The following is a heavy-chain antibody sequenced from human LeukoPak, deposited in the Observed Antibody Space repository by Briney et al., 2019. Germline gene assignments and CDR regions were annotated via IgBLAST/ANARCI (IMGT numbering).Heavy chain of an antibody. V-gene: IGHV4-4*07. CDR2: IYTSGST. J-gene: IGHJ4*02. D-gene: IGHD1-26*01. CDR1: GGSLSSYY. CDR3: ARDALSRGSYYAL. Sequence: PSETLSLTCTVSGGSLSSYYWSWLRQPAGKGLEWIGRIYTSGSTNYNPSLTSRVTMSVDTSKNQCSLKLSSVTAADTAVYSCARDALSRGSYYALWGQGALVTVSS.